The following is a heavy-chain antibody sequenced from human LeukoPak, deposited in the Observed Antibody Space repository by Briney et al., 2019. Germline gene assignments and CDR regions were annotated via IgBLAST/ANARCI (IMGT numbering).Heavy chain of an antibody. CDR3: GRDYYYDSSGFDY. D-gene: IGHD3-22*01. V-gene: IGHV3-53*01. CDR2: IYSGGST. J-gene: IGHJ4*02. Sequence: GGSVRLSCAASGFTVSSNYMSWVRQAPGKGLEWVSVIYSGGSTYYADSVKGRFTISRDNYKNALYHQMNSLRAEDTAVYYCGRDYYYDSSGFDYWGQGTLVTVSS. CDR1: GFTVSSNY.